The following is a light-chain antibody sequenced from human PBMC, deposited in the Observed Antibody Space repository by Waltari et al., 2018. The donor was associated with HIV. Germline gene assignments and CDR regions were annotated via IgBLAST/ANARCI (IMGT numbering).Light chain of an antibody. CDR2: RSN. Sequence: QSVLTQPPSASGTPGQRVAISCSGSSSNIGSNYVYWYQQLPGTAPKVLIYRSNQRPAGVPDRFSGYKSGTSASLASSALRSEDEADYYCATWDDSLSGPVFGGGTKLTVL. CDR1: SSNIGSNY. J-gene: IGLJ3*02. CDR3: ATWDDSLSGPV. V-gene: IGLV1-47*01.